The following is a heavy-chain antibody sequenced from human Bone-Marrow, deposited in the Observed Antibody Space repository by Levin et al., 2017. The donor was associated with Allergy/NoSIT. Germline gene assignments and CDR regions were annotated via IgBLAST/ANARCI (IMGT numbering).Heavy chain of an antibody. CDR2: IFWDDEK. CDR1: GLSLSTSGVG. V-gene: IGHV2-5*02. CDR3: AHRPDRGSGNYFFDS. D-gene: IGHD3-10*01. J-gene: IGHJ4*02. Sequence: GSGPTLVKPTQTLTLTCTFSGLSLSTSGVGVGWIRQPPGKALEWLALIFWDDEKRYSASLKSRRTVTKDTSKNQVDRTVTNMDPVDTATYYCAHRPDRGSGNYFFDSWGQGTLVTVSS.